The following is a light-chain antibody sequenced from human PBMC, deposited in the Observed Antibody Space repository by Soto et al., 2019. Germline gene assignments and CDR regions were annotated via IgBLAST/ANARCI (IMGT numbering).Light chain of an antibody. CDR2: GAA. CDR1: QSASSN. V-gene: IGKV3-15*01. CDR3: QQYNNWPQT. J-gene: IGKJ1*01. Sequence: EIVMTQSPATPSVPSGERATLSCGASQSASSNLAWYQHNPGQAPRLLIYGAASRAAGIPARVSGSGSGTEFTLTISSRQSEDFAVYYCQQYNNWPQTFGQGTKVDI.